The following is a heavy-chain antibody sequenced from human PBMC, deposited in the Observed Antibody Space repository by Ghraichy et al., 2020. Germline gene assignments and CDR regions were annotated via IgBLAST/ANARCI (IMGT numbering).Heavy chain of an antibody. CDR1: GFTFSNYW. CDR3: TRDLGGAKAY. D-gene: IGHD3-16*01. V-gene: IGHV3-7*03. Sequence: LNISCVASGFTFSNYWMSWVRQAPGKGLQWVANLNEDAGEKNYVESVRGRFTISRDNARKSVYLQMDSLRDDDTAVYYCTRDLGGAKAYWGQGTLVTVSS. J-gene: IGHJ4*02. CDR2: LNEDAGEK.